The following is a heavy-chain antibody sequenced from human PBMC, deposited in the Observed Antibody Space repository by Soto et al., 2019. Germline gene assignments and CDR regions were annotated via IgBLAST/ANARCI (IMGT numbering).Heavy chain of an antibody. CDR1: GFTFSTYW. Sequence: EVQLVESGGGLVQPGGSLRLSCAASGFTFSTYWIHWVRQAPGKGLVWVSRINSDGSSTNYADSVKGRFTISRHNAKNTLFLQMNSLRAEDTAVYYCARDRWGGGRDMDAWGQGTTVTVSS. CDR2: INSDGSST. V-gene: IGHV3-74*01. CDR3: ARDRWGGGRDMDA. J-gene: IGHJ6*02. D-gene: IGHD3-10*01.